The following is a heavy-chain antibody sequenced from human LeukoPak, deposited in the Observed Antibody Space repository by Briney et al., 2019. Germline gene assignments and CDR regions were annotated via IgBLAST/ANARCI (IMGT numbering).Heavy chain of an antibody. J-gene: IGHJ3*02. CDR2: INPNSGGT. Sequence: ASVKVSCKASGYTFTGYYMNWVRQAPGQGLEWMGRINPNSGGTNYAQKFQGRVTMTRDTSISTAYMELSRLRSDDTAVYYCARVEDGLNDAFDIWGRGTVVTVSS. CDR3: ARVEDGLNDAFDI. CDR1: GYTFTGYY. V-gene: IGHV1-2*06. D-gene: IGHD5-24*01.